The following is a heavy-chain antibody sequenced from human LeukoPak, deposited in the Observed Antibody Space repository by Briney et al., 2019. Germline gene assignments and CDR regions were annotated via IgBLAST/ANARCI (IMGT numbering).Heavy chain of an antibody. CDR1: GYTFTGYY. D-gene: IGHD2-2*01. J-gene: IGHJ4*02. V-gene: IGHV1-2*02. CDR3: ARWDIVVVPAAGFDD. Sequence: GASVKVSCKASGYTFTGYYMHWVRQAPGQGLEWMGWINPNSGGTNYAQKFQGRVTMTRDTSISTAYMELSRLRSDDTAVYYCARWDIVVVPAAGFDDWGQGTLVTVSS. CDR2: INPNSGGT.